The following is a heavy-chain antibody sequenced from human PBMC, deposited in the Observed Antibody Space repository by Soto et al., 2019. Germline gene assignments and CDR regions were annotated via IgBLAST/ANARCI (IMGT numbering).Heavy chain of an antibody. D-gene: IGHD2-21*02. V-gene: IGHV3-53*01. CDR3: TRDGRGLGRLSLFEY. J-gene: IGHJ4*02. CDR1: GFNVNSDY. Sequence: GGSLRLSCTASGFNVNSDYMNWVRQTPGKGLEWVASIYSGETTYYADSVRGRFTISSDKSKNTLYFQLSSLRIEDTAVYYCTRDGRGLGRLSLFEYWGQGVLVTVSS. CDR2: IYSGETT.